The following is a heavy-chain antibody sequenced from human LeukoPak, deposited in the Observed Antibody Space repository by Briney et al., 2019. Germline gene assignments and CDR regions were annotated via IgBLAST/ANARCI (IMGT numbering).Heavy chain of an antibody. V-gene: IGHV4-34*01. CDR1: GGSFSGYY. J-gene: IGHJ4*02. CDR2: INHSGST. D-gene: IGHD4-17*01. Sequence: SETLSLTCAVYGGSFSGYYWSWIRQPPGKGLEWIGEINHSGSTNYNPSLKSRVTISVDTSKNQFSLKLSSVTAADTAVYYCAGASTVTTSDYWGQGTLVTVSS. CDR3: AGASTVTTSDY.